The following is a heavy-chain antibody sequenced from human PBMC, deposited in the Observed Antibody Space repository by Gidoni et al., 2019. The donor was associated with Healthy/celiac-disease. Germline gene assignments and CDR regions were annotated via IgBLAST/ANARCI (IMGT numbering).Heavy chain of an antibody. Sequence: QVQLVQSGAEVKKPGASVKVSCKASGYTFTSYGISWVRQAPGQGLEWMGWISAYNGNTNYAQKLQGRVTMTTDTSTSTAYMELRSLRSDDTAVYYCARVGDLYGDYVSDYYYGMDVWGQGTTVTVSS. CDR3: ARVGDLYGDYVSDYYYGMDV. J-gene: IGHJ6*02. CDR1: GYTFTSYG. V-gene: IGHV1-18*04. D-gene: IGHD4-17*01. CDR2: ISAYNGNT.